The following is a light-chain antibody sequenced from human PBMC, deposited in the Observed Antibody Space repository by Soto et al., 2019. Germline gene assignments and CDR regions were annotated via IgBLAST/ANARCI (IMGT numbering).Light chain of an antibody. CDR3: QQGHSTPYT. V-gene: IGKV1-39*01. CDR2: SAS. CDR1: QNIRTY. J-gene: IGKJ2*01. Sequence: DIQMTQSPYSLSASLGDSVTITCRASQNIRTYLNWYQQKPGRAPKLLIHSASALPSGVPSRFSGSGSGTEFTLTMSGLQPEDCASYYCQQGHSTPYTFGQGTKVEIK.